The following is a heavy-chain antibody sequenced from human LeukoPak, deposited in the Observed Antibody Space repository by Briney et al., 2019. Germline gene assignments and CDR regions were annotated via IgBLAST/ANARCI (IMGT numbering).Heavy chain of an antibody. J-gene: IGHJ4*02. CDR1: GFTFSAYW. CDR3: ARDGGRFGDYEY. CDR2: IKQDGSEK. D-gene: IGHD3-10*01. V-gene: IGHV3-7*01. Sequence: GGSLRLSCAASGFTFSAYWMTWVRQAPGKGLEWVANIKQDGSEKYYVDSVKGRFTISRDNAKNSLYLQMNSLRVKDTAVYYCARDGGRFGDYEYWGQGTLVTVSS.